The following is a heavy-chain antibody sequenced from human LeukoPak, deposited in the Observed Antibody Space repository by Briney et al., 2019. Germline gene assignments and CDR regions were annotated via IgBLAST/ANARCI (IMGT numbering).Heavy chain of an antibody. CDR3: ARDSGRYYYDSSGYHP. CDR1: GFTVSSYS. Sequence: GGSLRLSCAASGFTVSSYSMNWVRQAPGKGLEWVSSISSSSSYIYYADSVKGRFTISRDNAKNSLYLQMNSLRAEDTAVYYCARDSGRYYYDSSGYHPWGQGTLVTVSS. CDR2: ISSSSSYI. J-gene: IGHJ5*02. D-gene: IGHD3-22*01. V-gene: IGHV3-21*01.